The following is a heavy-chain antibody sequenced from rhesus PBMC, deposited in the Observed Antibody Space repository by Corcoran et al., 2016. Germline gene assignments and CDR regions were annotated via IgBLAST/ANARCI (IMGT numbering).Heavy chain of an antibody. CDR2: ITYSGST. D-gene: IGHD3-16*01. J-gene: IGHJ4*01. CDR3: ARDPYYSGRLDY. V-gene: IGHV4-122*02. Sequence: QVQLQESGPGLVKSSETLSLTCATSGYSISSGYYWSGIRQPPGKGLEWIGYITYSGSTSYNPSLKSRVTISRDTSKNQFSLKLSSVTAADTAVYYCARDPYYSGRLDYWGQGVLVTVSS. CDR1: GYSISSGYY.